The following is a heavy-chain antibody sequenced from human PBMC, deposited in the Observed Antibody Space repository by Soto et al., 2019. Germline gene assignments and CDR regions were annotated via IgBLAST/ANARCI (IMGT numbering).Heavy chain of an antibody. CDR3: AREGDGDYGLLDN. V-gene: IGHV3-21*01. CDR1: GFTFSSYS. CDR2: ISSSSSYI. D-gene: IGHD4-17*01. J-gene: IGHJ4*02. Sequence: EVQLVESGGGLVKPGGSLRLSCAASGFTFSSYSMNWVRQAPGKGLEWVSSISSSSSYIYYVYSVKGRFTSSRDNAKNPLQLQMNSLRDEDTAVYDCAREGDGDYGLLDNWGQGTLVTVSS.